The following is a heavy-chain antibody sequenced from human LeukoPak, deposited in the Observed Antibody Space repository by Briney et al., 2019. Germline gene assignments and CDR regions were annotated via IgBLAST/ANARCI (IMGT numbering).Heavy chain of an antibody. Sequence: GGSLRLSCAASGFTFRSYEMYWVRQAPGEGLEWLSYISSSGSTIYYADSVKGRFTISRDNAKNSLYLQMNSLRAEDTAVYYCAELGITMIGGVWGKGTTVTISS. CDR1: GFTFRSYE. CDR3: AELGITMIGGV. V-gene: IGHV3-48*03. D-gene: IGHD3-10*02. J-gene: IGHJ6*04. CDR2: ISSSGSTI.